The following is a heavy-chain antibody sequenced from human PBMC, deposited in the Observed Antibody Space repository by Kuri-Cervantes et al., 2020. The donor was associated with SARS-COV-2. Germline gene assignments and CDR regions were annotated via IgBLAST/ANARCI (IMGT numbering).Heavy chain of an antibody. V-gene: IGHV3-9*01. CDR1: GFTFDDYA. CDR3: AKGALKDYGNRFDP. CDR2: ISWNSGSI. J-gene: IGHJ5*02. Sequence: SLKISCAASGFTFDDYAMHWVRQAPGKGLEWVSGISWNSGSIGYADSVKGRFTISRDNAKNSLYLQMNSLRVEDTAVYYCAKGALKDYGNRFDPWGQGTLVTVSS. D-gene: IGHD4-17*01.